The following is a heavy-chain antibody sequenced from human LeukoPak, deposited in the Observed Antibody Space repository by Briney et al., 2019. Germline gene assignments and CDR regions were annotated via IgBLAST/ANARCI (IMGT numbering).Heavy chain of an antibody. CDR3: ARLSYGDYAGY. Sequence: SETLSLTCAVYGGSFSGYYWSWIRQPPGKGLEWIGEINHSGSTNYNPSLKSRVTISVDTSKNQFSLKLSSVTAADTAVCYCARLSYGDYAGYWGQGTLVTVSS. V-gene: IGHV4-34*01. J-gene: IGHJ4*02. CDR2: INHSGST. D-gene: IGHD4-17*01. CDR1: GGSFSGYY.